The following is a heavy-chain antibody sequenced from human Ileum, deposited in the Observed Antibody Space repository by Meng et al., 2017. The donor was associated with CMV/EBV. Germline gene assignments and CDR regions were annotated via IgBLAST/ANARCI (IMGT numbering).Heavy chain of an antibody. CDR3: ARDKVVVVPAAIPNYYYYYGMDV. V-gene: IGHV1-46*01. D-gene: IGHD2-2*02. J-gene: IGHJ6*02. Sequence: ASVKVSCKASGYTFTSYYMHWVRQAPGQGLEWMGIINPSGGSTSYAQKFQGRVTMTRGTSTSTVYMELSSLRSEDTAVYYCARDKVVVVPAAIPNYYYYYGMDVWGQGTTVTVSS. CDR1: GYTFTSYY. CDR2: INPSGGST.